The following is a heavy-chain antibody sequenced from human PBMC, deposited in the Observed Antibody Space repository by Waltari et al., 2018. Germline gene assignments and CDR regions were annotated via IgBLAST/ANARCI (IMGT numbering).Heavy chain of an antibody. D-gene: IGHD2-2*01. V-gene: IGHV4-4*02. CDR2: IHHSGRT. CDR1: GDSISSNYW. Sequence: QVQLQESGPGLVEPSGTLSLTCAVSGDSISSNYWWSWVRQSPGKGLEWIGHIHHSGRTHYNPSFESRLSMSVDRSKNQFSLNLNSVTAADTAVYYCAGDRAIGLFFDYWGQGTLVTVSS. CDR3: AGDRAIGLFFDY. J-gene: IGHJ4*02.